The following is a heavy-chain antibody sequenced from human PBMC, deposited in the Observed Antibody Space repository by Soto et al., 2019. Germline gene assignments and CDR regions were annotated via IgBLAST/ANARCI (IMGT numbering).Heavy chain of an antibody. D-gene: IGHD6-6*01. CDR2: FRESGGTT. J-gene: IGHJ4*02. CDR1: GFTFSSSA. CDR3: AKDSHWAISSHTHDS. Sequence: VQLSESGGGLVQPGGSLRLSCAASGFTFSSSAMSWVRQAPGKGLEWVSTFRESGGTTHYADSVKGRFTISRDTSKNMLYLQMNSLRAEDTAIYYCAKDSHWAISSHTHDSWGQGTLVTVSS. V-gene: IGHV3-23*01.